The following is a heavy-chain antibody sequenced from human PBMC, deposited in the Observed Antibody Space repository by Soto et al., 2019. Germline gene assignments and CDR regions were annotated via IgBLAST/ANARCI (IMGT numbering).Heavy chain of an antibody. J-gene: IGHJ6*02. D-gene: IGHD6-6*01. V-gene: IGHV6-1*01. Sequence: KQSPTLSLTCAISGDSVSSNSAAWNWIRQSPSRGLEWLGRTYYRSKWYNDYAVSVKSRITINPDTSKNQFSLQLNSVTPEDTAVYYCARDGISSSVYYYYYGMDVWGQGTTVTVSS. CDR3: ARDGISSSVYYYYYGMDV. CDR1: GDSVSSNSAA. CDR2: TYYRSKWYN.